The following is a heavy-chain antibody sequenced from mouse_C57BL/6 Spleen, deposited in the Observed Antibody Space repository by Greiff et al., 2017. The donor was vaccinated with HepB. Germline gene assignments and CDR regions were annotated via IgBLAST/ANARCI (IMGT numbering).Heavy chain of an antibody. CDR2: IDPSDSYT. J-gene: IGHJ2*01. D-gene: IGHD3-3*01. CDR3: ARGGPPDYFDY. CDR1: GYTFTSYW. Sequence: VKLQQPGAELVMPGASVKLSCKASGYTFTSYWMHWVKQRPGQGLEWIGEIDPSDSYTNYNQKFKGKSTLTVDKSSSTAYMQLSSLTSEDSAVYYCARGGPPDYFDYWGQGTTLTVSS. V-gene: IGHV1-69*01.